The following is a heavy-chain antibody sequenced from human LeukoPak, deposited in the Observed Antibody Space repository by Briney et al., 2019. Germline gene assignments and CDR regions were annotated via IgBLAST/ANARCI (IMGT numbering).Heavy chain of an antibody. V-gene: IGHV3-53*01. D-gene: IGHD5-24*01. Sequence: GGSLRLSCAASGFTVSSNYMSWVRQAPGKGLEWVSVIYSGGSTYYADSVKGRFTISRDNSKNTLYLQMNSLRAEDTAVYYCAREKSSGRDGYIGGFDYWGQGTLVTVSS. CDR2: IYSGGST. CDR3: AREKSSGRDGYIGGFDY. CDR1: GFTVSSNY. J-gene: IGHJ4*02.